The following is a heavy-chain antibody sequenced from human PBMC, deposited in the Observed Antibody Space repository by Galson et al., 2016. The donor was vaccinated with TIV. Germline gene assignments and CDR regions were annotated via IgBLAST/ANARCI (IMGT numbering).Heavy chain of an antibody. CDR1: GGSVSGYY. V-gene: IGHV4-39*01. D-gene: IGHD3-16*02. CDR2: IYYDGTT. Sequence: ETLSLTCGVYGGSVSGYYWGWFRQPPGKGLEWITTIYYDGTTYHNPSLNSRLTTSVDTSKNQFSLRLTSVTAADTALYFCARHGPWSFYFDSWGQGTLVTVSS. J-gene: IGHJ4*02. CDR3: ARHGPWSFYFDS.